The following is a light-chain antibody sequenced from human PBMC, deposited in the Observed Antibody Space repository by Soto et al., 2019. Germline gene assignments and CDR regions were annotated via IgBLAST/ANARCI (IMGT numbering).Light chain of an antibody. CDR1: QSVSSSF. V-gene: IGKV3-20*01. CDR2: GAS. J-gene: IGKJ5*01. CDR3: QRYGSSPRT. Sequence: EIVLTQSPGTLSLSPGERATLSCRASQSVSSSFLAWYQQKVGQAPRLLIYGASSRATGIPDRFSGSGSGTDFTLTISRLEPEDFAVYYCQRYGSSPRTFGQGTRLEI.